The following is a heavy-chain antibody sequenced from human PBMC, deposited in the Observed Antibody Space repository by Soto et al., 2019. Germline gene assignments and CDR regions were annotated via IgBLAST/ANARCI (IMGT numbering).Heavy chain of an antibody. CDR3: AREGENDYLEL. V-gene: IGHV4-59*12. CDR1: PVSINKYV. CDR2: ICDSGST. Sequence: SETLCLPWTVSPVSINKYVWSWIPHPPGKELEWIGYICDSGSTNYNPSLTSRVTMSVDTSQNQFSLNLSSMTAAHTPIYCCAREGENDYLELWGQGALVTVS. D-gene: IGHD5-12*01. J-gene: IGHJ4*01.